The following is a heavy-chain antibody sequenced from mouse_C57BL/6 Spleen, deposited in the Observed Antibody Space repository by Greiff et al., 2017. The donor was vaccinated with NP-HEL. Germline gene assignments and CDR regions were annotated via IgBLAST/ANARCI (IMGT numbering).Heavy chain of an antibody. CDR1: GYTFTDYN. CDR2: INPNNGGT. V-gene: IGHV1-18*01. Sequence: EVKLQESGPELVKPGASVKIPCKASGYTFTDYNMDWVKQSHGKSLEWIGDINPNNGGTNYNQKFKGKATLTVDKSSSTAYMELRSLTSEDTAVDYCARSGYDYALYAMDDWGQGTSVTVSS. CDR3: ARSGYDYALYAMDD. D-gene: IGHD2-4*01. J-gene: IGHJ4*01.